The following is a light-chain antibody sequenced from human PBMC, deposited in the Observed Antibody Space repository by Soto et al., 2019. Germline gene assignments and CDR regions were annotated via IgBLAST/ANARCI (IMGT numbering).Light chain of an antibody. V-gene: IGLV1-51*01. J-gene: IGLJ2*01. CDR1: SSNIGNNY. Sequence: QSVLTQPPSVSAAPGQKVTISCSGSSSNIGNNYVSWYQQLPGTAPKFLIYDDYKRPSGIPDRFSGPKSGTSATLVITGLQTGDEADYYCGTWDTSLYTVVFGGGTQLTVL. CDR3: GTWDTSLYTVV. CDR2: DDY.